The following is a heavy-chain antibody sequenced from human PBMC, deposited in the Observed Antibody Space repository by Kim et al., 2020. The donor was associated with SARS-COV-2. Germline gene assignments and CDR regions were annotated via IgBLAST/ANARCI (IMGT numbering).Heavy chain of an antibody. V-gene: IGHV1-69*01. Sequence: AQKVQGRVTITADESTSTAYRELSSLRAEAAAVYYCARELLWFRENYFDYWGQGTLVTVSS. CDR3: ARELLWFRENYFDY. J-gene: IGHJ4*02. D-gene: IGHD3-10*01.